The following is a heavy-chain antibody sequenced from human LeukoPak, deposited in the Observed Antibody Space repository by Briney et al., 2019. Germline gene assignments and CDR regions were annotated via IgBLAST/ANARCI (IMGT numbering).Heavy chain of an antibody. CDR2: ISGSGGST. CDR3: AKLPTSNPWGNFPFDF. CDR1: GFTFSSHA. V-gene: IGHV3-23*01. J-gene: IGHJ4*02. Sequence: GASLRLSCAGSGFTFSSHAMTWVRQAPEKGLEWVSTISGSGGSTYYADSVKGRFTVSRDNSKNTLYLQVNSLRAEDTAVYYCAKLPTSNPWGNFPFDFWGQGTLVTVSS. D-gene: IGHD3-16*01.